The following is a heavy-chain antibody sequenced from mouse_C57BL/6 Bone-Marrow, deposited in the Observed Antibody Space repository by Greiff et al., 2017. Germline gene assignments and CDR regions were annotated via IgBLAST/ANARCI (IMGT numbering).Heavy chain of an antibody. Sequence: EVKLMESGAELVKPGASVKLSCTASGFNIKDYYMHWVKQRTEQGLEWIGRIDPEDGETKYAPKFQGKATITADTSSNTAYLQLSSLTSEDTAVYYCASTVVAKDWYFDVWGTGTTVTVSS. V-gene: IGHV14-2*01. J-gene: IGHJ1*03. D-gene: IGHD1-1*01. CDR2: IDPEDGET. CDR3: ASTVVAKDWYFDV. CDR1: GFNIKDYY.